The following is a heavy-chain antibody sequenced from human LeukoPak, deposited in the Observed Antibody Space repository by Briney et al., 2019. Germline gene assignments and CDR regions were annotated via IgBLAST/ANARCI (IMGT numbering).Heavy chain of an antibody. V-gene: IGHV4-59*01. CDR2: IYYSGST. Sequence: ASETLSLTCTVSGGSISSYYWSWIRQPPGKGLEWIGCIYYSGSTNYNPSLKSRVTISVDTSKNQFSLKLSSVTAADTAVYYCARRGDFDFNPYFDYWGQGTLVTVSS. CDR3: ARRGDFDFNPYFDY. D-gene: IGHD3-9*01. J-gene: IGHJ4*02. CDR1: GGSISSYY.